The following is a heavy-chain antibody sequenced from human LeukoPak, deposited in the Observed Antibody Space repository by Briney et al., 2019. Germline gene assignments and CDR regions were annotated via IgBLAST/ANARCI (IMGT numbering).Heavy chain of an antibody. D-gene: IGHD1-20*01. CDR1: GGSISTYY. CDR2: IYYSGST. V-gene: IGHV4-59*12. Sequence: SETLSLTCTVSGGSISTYYWTWIRQPPGKGLEWIGYIYYSGSTNYNPSLKSRVTISVDTSKNQFSLKLSSVTAADTAVYYCAREINYYFDYWGQGTLVTVSS. CDR3: AREINYYFDY. J-gene: IGHJ4*02.